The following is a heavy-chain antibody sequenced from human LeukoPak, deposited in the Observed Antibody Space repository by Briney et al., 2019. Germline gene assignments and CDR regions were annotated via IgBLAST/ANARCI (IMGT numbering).Heavy chain of an antibody. CDR3: ARLKVPYTSGLAP. Sequence: SETLSHTCVVYGGSFSGYYWSWIRQPPGKGLEWIGEINRSGGTNYNPSLKSRVTMSVDTSKKQFSLKLSSVTAADTAVYYCARLKVPYTSGLAPWGQGTLVTVSS. V-gene: IGHV4-34*01. J-gene: IGHJ5*02. D-gene: IGHD6-25*01. CDR2: INRSGGT. CDR1: GGSFSGYY.